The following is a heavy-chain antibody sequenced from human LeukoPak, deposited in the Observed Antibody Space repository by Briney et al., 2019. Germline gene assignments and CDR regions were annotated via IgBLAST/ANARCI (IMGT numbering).Heavy chain of an antibody. CDR3: AGGYSGYDSLYYYYYYMDV. V-gene: IGHV3-23*01. CDR2: ISGSGGST. Sequence: GGSLRLSCAASGFTFSSYAMSWVRQAPGKGLEWVSTISGSGGSTYYADSVKGRFTISRDNSKNTLYLQMSSLRAEDTAVYYCAGGYSGYDSLYYYYYYMDVWGKGTTVTVSS. J-gene: IGHJ6*03. D-gene: IGHD5-12*01. CDR1: GFTFSSYA.